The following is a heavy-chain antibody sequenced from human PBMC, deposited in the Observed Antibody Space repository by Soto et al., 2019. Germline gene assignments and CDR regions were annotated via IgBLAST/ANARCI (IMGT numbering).Heavy chain of an antibody. CDR2: IYPGDSDT. D-gene: IGHD4-4*01. V-gene: IGHV5-51*01. Sequence: GESLKISCKGSGYSFTSYWIGWVRQMPGKGLEWMGIIYPGDSDTRYGPSFQGQVTISADKSISTAYLQWSSLKASDTAMYYCARTTVTGPVYYYYGMDVWGQGTTVTVSS. CDR1: GYSFTSYW. CDR3: ARTTVTGPVYYYYGMDV. J-gene: IGHJ6*02.